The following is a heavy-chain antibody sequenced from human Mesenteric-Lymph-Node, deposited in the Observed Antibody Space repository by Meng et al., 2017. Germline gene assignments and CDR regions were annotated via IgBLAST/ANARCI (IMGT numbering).Heavy chain of an antibody. CDR2: IYPGDSDT. D-gene: IGHD2-21*02. J-gene: IGHJ3*02. CDR1: GYSFTSYW. CDR3: ARTYCGGDCYRGRDTTHPVGAFDI. Sequence: GESLKISCKGSGYSFTSYWIGWVRQMPGKGLEWMGIIYPGDSDTRYSPSFQGQVTISADKSISTAYLQWSSLKASDTAMYYCARTYCGGDCYRGRDTTHPVGAFDIWGQGTMVTVSS. V-gene: IGHV5-51*01.